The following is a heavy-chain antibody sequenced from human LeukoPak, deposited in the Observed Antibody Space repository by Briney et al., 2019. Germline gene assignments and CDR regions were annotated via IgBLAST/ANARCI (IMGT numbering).Heavy chain of an antibody. V-gene: IGHV3-43*02. J-gene: IGHJ4*02. CDR3: AKGHFGAGHY. CDR2: ITGDGGTT. CDR1: GFTFGDYT. Sequence: GGSLRLSCAASGFTFGDYTMHWFRQPPGRGLQWVSLITGDGGTTSYAGSVKGRFTISRDNSKNSLYLHMDSLRNEDTALYYCAKGHFGAGHYWGQGTLVTVSS. D-gene: IGHD3-3*01.